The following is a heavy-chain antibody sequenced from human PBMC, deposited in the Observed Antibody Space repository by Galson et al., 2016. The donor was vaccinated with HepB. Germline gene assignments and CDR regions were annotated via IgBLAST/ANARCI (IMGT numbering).Heavy chain of an antibody. D-gene: IGHD5-12*01. V-gene: IGHV3-7*03. J-gene: IGHJ4*02. Sequence: SLRLSCATSGFSFDNFWMNWIRQAPGKGLEWVAIIKQDGSEVYYVDSVKGRFTISRDNAENSVYLQMNSLRTEDTAVYYCAGGRGWPITQWGQGTLITVS. CDR2: IKQDGSEV. CDR1: GFSFDNFW. CDR3: AGGRGWPITQ.